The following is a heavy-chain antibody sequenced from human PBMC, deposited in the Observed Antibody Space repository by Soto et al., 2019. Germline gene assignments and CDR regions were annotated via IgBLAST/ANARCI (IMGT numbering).Heavy chain of an antibody. J-gene: IGHJ6*02. D-gene: IGHD2-2*01. CDR3: ARHFPGPRVEYQLPRPYYYYYGMDV. CDR2: IYYSGKT. CDR1: GGSLSSTNNY. Sequence: PSETLSLTCTVSGGSLSSTNNYWGWIRQPPGKGLEWIGSIYYSGKTYYNPSLKSRVTISVDTSKNQFSLKLSSVTAADTAVYYCARHFPGPRVEYQLPRPYYYYYGMDVWGQGTTVTVSS. V-gene: IGHV4-39*01.